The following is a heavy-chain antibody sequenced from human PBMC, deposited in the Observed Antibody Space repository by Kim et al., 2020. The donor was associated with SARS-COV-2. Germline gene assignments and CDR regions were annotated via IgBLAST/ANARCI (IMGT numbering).Heavy chain of an antibody. CDR1: GFTFSSYG. D-gene: IGHD3-10*01. V-gene: IGHV3-30*18. CDR3: AKDFAYYGSGIMGYYYGMDV. Sequence: GGSLRLSCAASGFTFSSYGMHWVRQAPGKGLEWVAVISYDGSNKYYADSVKGRFTISRDNSKNTLYLQMNSLRAEDTAVYYCAKDFAYYGSGIMGYYYGMDVWGQGTTVTVSS. CDR2: ISYDGSNK. J-gene: IGHJ6*02.